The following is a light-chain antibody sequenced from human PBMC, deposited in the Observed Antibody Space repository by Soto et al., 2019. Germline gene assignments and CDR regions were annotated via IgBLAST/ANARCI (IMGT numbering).Light chain of an antibody. CDR2: SNN. Sequence: QPVLTQPPSASGTPGQRDTISCSGSSSNIGSNTVNWFQPLPGTAPKLLIYSNNQRPSGVPDRFSGSKSGTSASLAISGLQSEDKADYYCAAWDDSLNVVIFGGGTKLTVL. CDR1: SSNIGSNT. CDR3: AAWDDSLNVVI. V-gene: IGLV1-44*01. J-gene: IGLJ2*01.